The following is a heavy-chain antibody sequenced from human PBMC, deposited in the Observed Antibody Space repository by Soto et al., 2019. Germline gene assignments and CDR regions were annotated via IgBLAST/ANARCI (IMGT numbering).Heavy chain of an antibody. CDR1: GSSISSGGYY. J-gene: IGHJ4*02. CDR3: ARDGVGSSIAVAGTFDY. V-gene: IGHV4-31*03. D-gene: IGHD6-19*01. Sequence: KQSQTLSLTCTVSGSSISSGGYYWSWIRQHPGKGLEWIGYIYYSGSTYYNPSLKSRVTISVDTSKNQFSLKLSSVTAADTAVYYCARDGVGSSIAVAGTFDYWGQGTLVTVSS. CDR2: IYYSGST.